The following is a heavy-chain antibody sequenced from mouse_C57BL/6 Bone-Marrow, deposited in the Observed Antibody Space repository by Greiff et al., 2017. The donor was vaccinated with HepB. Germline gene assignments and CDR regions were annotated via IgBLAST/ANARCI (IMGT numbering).Heavy chain of an antibody. CDR3: ARSLDYYGSSYGYFDV. CDR2: IYPGDGDT. CDR1: GYAFSSSW. J-gene: IGHJ1*03. Sequence: VKLVESGPELVKPGASVKISCKASGYAFSSSWMNWVKQRPGKGLEWIGRIYPGDGDTNYNGKFKGKATLTADKSSSTAYMQLSSLTSEDSAVYFCARSLDYYGSSYGYFDVWGTGTTVTVSS. V-gene: IGHV1-82*01. D-gene: IGHD1-1*01.